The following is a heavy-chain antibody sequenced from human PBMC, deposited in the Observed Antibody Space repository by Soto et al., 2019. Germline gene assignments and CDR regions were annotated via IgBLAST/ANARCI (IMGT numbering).Heavy chain of an antibody. CDR2: IIPIFGTA. Sequence: QVQLVQSGAEVKKPGSSVKVSCKASGGTFSSYAISWVRQAPGQGLEWMGVIIPIFGTANYEQKFQGRVTITADESTSTACMELSSLRSEDTAVYYCARGVIVVVVAATRVKYYYYYGMDVWGKGTTVTVSS. V-gene: IGHV1-69*01. CDR1: GGTFSSYA. J-gene: IGHJ6*04. D-gene: IGHD2-15*01. CDR3: ARGVIVVVVAATRVKYYYYYGMDV.